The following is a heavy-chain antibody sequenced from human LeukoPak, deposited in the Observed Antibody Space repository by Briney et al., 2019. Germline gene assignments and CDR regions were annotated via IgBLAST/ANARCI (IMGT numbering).Heavy chain of an antibody. D-gene: IGHD3-10*01. Sequence: GSSLKVSCKASGYTFASSDINSVRQATGQGLLWMVWMNTNTGNTGYTQKFQGRVTTTRNTSISTAYIELSSLRSEDTAVYYCARASWFHDAFDIWGQATMVTVSS. CDR2: MNTNTGNT. CDR3: ARASWFHDAFDI. J-gene: IGHJ3*02. V-gene: IGHV1-8*01. CDR1: GYTFASSD.